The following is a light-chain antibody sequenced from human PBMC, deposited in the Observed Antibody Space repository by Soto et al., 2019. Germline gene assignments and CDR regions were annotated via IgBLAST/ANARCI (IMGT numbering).Light chain of an antibody. V-gene: IGLV2-14*01. CDR3: SSYTSRTTPV. CDR2: EVS. CDR1: SSDVGGYAY. Sequence: QSALTQPASVSGSPGQTITISCTGTSSDVGGYAYVSWYQQYPGKVPKLVISEVSNRPSGVSHRFSGSRSGNTASLTISGLQAEDDADYHCSSYTSRTTPVFGGGTKVTVL. J-gene: IGLJ2*01.